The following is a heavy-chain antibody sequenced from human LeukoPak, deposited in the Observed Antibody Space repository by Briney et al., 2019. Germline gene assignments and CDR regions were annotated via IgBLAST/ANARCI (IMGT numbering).Heavy chain of an antibody. J-gene: IGHJ6*02. CDR2: IYISSSTI. CDR3: ARGHYGLDV. CDR1: GFTFSDHY. Sequence: PGGSLRLSCAASGFTFSDHYASWIRQAPGKGLEWISYIYISSSTIWYADSVKGRFTISRDNAKNSVYLQMISLRAEDTAVYYCARGHYGLDVWGQGTTVTVSS. V-gene: IGHV3-11*01.